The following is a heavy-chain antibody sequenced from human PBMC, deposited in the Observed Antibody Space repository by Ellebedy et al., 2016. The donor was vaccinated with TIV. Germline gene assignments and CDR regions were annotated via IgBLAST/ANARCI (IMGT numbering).Heavy chain of an antibody. CDR3: ARGAFGWFDP. J-gene: IGHJ5*02. V-gene: IGHV3-21*01. Sequence: GESLKISXAASGFTFSSYSMNWVRQAPGKGLEWVSSISSSSSYIYYADSVKGRFTISRDNAKNSLYLQMNSLRAEDTAVYYCARGAFGWFDPWGQGTLVTVSS. CDR2: ISSSSSYI. CDR1: GFTFSSYS. D-gene: IGHD3-10*01.